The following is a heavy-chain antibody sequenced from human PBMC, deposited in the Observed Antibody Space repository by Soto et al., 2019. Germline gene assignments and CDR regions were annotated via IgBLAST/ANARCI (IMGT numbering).Heavy chain of an antibody. V-gene: IGHV4-30-2*01. D-gene: IGHD2-2*01. CDR2: IYHSGST. CDR1: GGSISSGGYS. Sequence: KSSETLSLTCAVSGGSISSGGYSWSWIRQPPGKGLEWIGYIYHSGSTYYNPSLKSRVTISVDRSKNQFSLKLSSVTAGDTAVYYCARVGYSSTSCSRGYWFDPWGQGTLVTVSS. J-gene: IGHJ5*02. CDR3: ARVGYSSTSCSRGYWFDP.